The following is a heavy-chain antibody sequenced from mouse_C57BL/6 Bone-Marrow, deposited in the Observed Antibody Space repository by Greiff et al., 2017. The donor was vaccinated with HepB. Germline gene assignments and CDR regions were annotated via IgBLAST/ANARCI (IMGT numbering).Heavy chain of an antibody. J-gene: IGHJ4*01. CDR1: GYTFTSYW. D-gene: IGHD2-3*01. CDR3: ARLYDGYYRYAMDY. CDR2: IHPNSGST. V-gene: IGHV1-64*01. Sequence: QVQLQQPGAELVKPGASVKLSCKASGYTFTSYWMHWVKQRPGQGLEWIGMIHPNSGSTNYNEKFKSKATLTVDKSSSTAYMQLSSLTSEDSAVYYCARLYDGYYRYAMDYWGQGTSVTVSS.